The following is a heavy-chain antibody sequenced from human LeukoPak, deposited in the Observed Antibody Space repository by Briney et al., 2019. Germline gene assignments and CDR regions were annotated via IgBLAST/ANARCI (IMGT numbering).Heavy chain of an antibody. CDR3: ARGRDDYSNSLGYGMDV. CDR2: IYYSGST. D-gene: IGHD4-11*01. CDR1: GDSVSTATYY. J-gene: IGHJ6*02. Sequence: PSETLSLTCTVSGDSVSTATYYWTWIRQPPGKGLEWIGYIYYSGSTNYNPSLESRVTISVDTSKNQLSLKLSSVTAADTAVYYCARGRDDYSNSLGYGMDVWGQGTTVTVSS. V-gene: IGHV4-61*01.